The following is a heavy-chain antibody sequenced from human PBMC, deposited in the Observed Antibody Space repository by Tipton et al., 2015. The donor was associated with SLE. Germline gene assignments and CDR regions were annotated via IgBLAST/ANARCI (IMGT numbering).Heavy chain of an antibody. CDR2: IYPADSDT. Sequence: QLVQSGAEVKKPGESLKISCKASGYSFINYWIGWVRQMPGKGLEWMGIIYPADSDTSYSPSFQGQVTISVDKSIDTAYLEWSSLKASDTAMYYCARVRGGSSRYFDLWGRGTLVTFSS. V-gene: IGHV5-51*03. D-gene: IGHD3-10*01. CDR1: GYSFINYW. J-gene: IGHJ2*01. CDR3: ARVRGGSSRYFDL.